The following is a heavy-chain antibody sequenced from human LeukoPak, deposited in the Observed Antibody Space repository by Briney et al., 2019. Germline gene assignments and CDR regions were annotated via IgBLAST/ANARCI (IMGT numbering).Heavy chain of an antibody. J-gene: IGHJ4*02. CDR1: GFTFTSHW. V-gene: IGHV3-74*01. CDR2: IDNDGSDT. CDR3: AKVPLRAAVEYY. D-gene: IGHD6-13*01. Sequence: GGSLRLSCAASGFTFTSHWMHWVRQAPGKGLVWVSRIDNDGSDTTYADSVRGRFTISRDNAKNTLYLQMNSLRAEDTAVYYCAKVPLRAAVEYYWGQGTLVTVSS.